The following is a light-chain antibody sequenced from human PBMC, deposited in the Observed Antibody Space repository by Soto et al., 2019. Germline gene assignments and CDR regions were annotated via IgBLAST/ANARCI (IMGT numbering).Light chain of an antibody. CDR3: ISSTGSSTSYV. CDR1: RSDIGSYNY. CDR2: GVS. J-gene: IGLJ1*01. Sequence: LTQPASVSGSPGQSITISCSGTRSDIGSYNYVAWYQQFPGKTPKILIYGVSNRPSGVYSRFSGSKSGNTASLTISGLQAEDEAHYYGISSTGSSTSYVFGSGTKVTVL. V-gene: IGLV2-14*01.